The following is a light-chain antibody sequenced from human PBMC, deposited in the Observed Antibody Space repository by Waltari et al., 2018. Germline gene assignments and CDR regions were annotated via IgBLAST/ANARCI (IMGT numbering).Light chain of an antibody. Sequence: QSSLTQPASASGSPGQSITISCPGTSSDVGSSKLIHCYQQYPGKAPTLIIYEVNKRPSGVSNRFSGSKSDNTASLTISGLQAEDEGDYHCCSYAGRSTLVFGGGTSLTVL. CDR1: SSDVGSSKL. CDR3: CSYAGRSTLV. J-gene: IGLJ3*02. V-gene: IGLV2-23*02. CDR2: EVN.